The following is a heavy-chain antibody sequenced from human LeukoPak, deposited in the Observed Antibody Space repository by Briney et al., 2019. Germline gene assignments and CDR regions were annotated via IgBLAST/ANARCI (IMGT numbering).Heavy chain of an antibody. CDR2: IRSKANSYAT. CDR3: ASLYGSGPKWSDP. Sequence: GGSLRLSCAASGFTFSGSAMHWVRQASGKGLEWVGRIRSKANSYATAYAASVKGRFTISRDDSKNTAYLQMNSLRAEDTAVYYCASLYGSGPKWSDPWGQGTLVTVSS. CDR1: GFTFSGSA. J-gene: IGHJ5*02. D-gene: IGHD3-10*01. V-gene: IGHV3-73*01.